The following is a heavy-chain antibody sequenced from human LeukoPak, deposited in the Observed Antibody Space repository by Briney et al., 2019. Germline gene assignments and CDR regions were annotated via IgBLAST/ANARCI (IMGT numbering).Heavy chain of an antibody. CDR1: GASISGSNYY. Sequence: SQTLSLTCTVSGASISGSNYYWSWIRQPPGKGLEWIGYIYHSEYTYYNPSLNSRLAISVDTSKNQFSLKLTSVTVADTAVYYCARLTQGWVCSSTGCSSDVWGQGTTVTVSS. J-gene: IGHJ6*02. CDR2: IYHSEYT. D-gene: IGHD2-2*01. V-gene: IGHV4-30-4*01. CDR3: ARLTQGWVCSSTGCSSDV.